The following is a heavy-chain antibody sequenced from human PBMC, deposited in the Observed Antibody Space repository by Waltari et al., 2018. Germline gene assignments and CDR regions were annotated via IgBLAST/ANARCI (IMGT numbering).Heavy chain of an antibody. J-gene: IGHJ5*02. D-gene: IGHD3-10*01. CDR3: ARGAWSGNLFSPLDL. CDR1: GLTLSDYG. CDR2: ITCNGGAI. Sequence: EVQLVESGGGLVQPGGSLRLSCSGSGLTLSDYGFHWVGAAPGKGSEVVYYITCNGGAIYYTDSVNDRFIVSIDSSKKTLYLQMDSLSPDDTAVYYCARGAWSGNLFSPLDLWGQGTLVTVSS. V-gene: IGHV3-64*07.